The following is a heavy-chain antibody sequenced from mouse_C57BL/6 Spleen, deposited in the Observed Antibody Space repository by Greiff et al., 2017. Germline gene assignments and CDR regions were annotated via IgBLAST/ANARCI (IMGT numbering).Heavy chain of an antibody. CDR3: ARRGSSTMITTAYYFDY. CDR2: ISSGGSYT. J-gene: IGHJ2*01. CDR1: GFTFSSYG. V-gene: IGHV5-6*01. D-gene: IGHD2-4*01. Sequence: EVQRVESGGDLVKPGGSLKHSCAASGFTFSSYGMSWVRQTPDKRLEWVATISSGGSYTYSPGSVKGRFTISRDNAKNTLYLQMSSLKSEDTAMYYCARRGSSTMITTAYYFDYWGQGTTLTVSS.